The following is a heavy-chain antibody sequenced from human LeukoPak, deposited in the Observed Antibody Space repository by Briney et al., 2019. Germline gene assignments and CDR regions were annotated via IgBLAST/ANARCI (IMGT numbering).Heavy chain of an antibody. J-gene: IGHJ4*02. V-gene: IGHV4-39*01. Sequence: PSETLSLTCSVSGDSISSSNYYWGWIRQPPGKGLEWIASMYYSGNTYYNPSLKSRATISVDTSKNQFSLQLTSVTAADTAVYVCARHPPDGSRSCGAYYFDYWCQGNLVTVSS. CDR3: ARHPPDGSRSCGAYYFDY. CDR1: GDSISSSNYY. CDR2: MYYSGNT. D-gene: IGHD3-10*01.